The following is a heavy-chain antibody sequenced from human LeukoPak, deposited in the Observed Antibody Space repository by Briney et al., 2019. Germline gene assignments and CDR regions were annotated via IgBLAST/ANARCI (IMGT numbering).Heavy chain of an antibody. CDR1: GFTVSTNY. J-gene: IGHJ4*02. V-gene: IGHV3-53*01. Sequence: GGSLRLSCAASGFTVSTNYMNWVRQAPGKGLEWVSILYSGGSTYYADSVKGRFTISRDNSKNTLYLQMNSLRAEDTAVYYCAKEDGLGPDDYWGQGTLVTVSS. D-gene: IGHD3-16*01. CDR3: AKEDGLGPDDY. CDR2: LYSGGST.